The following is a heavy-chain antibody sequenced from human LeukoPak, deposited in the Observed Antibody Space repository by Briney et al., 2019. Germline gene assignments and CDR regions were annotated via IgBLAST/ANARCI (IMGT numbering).Heavy chain of an antibody. Sequence: GGSLRLSCAASGFTFSRYSMTWVRQAPGKGLEWVANIKDDGSDKYYVDSVKGRFSISKDNAKYSLYLQMNSLRVEDTAVYYCVPLNWNPPGDFDRWGQGTLVTVSS. CDR2: IKDDGSDK. J-gene: IGHJ4*02. CDR1: GFTFSRYS. V-gene: IGHV3-7*01. D-gene: IGHD1-20*01. CDR3: VPLNWNPPGDFDR.